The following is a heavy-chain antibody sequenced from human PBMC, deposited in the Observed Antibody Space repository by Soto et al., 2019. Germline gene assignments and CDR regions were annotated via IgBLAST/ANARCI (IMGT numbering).Heavy chain of an antibody. CDR1: GYTFTSYG. V-gene: IGHV1-18*04. J-gene: IGHJ4*02. CDR2: ISAYNGNT. D-gene: IGHD3-10*01. CDR3: ARDSPMVRGVHNFDY. Sequence: ASLKVSCKASGYTFTSYGISWVRQAPGQGLEWMGWISAYNGNTNYAQKLQGRVTMTTDTSTSTAYMELRSLRSDDTAVYYCARDSPMVRGVHNFDYWGQGTLVTV.